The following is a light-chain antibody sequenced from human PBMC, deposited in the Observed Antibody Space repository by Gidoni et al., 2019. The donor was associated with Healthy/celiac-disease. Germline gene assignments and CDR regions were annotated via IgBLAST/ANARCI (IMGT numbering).Light chain of an antibody. CDR1: QSISSW. CDR2: KAS. J-gene: IGKJ4*01. CDR3: QQYNSYPLT. V-gene: IGKV1-5*03. Sequence: LHMTPSPSPLSASVGDRVTITCRASQSISSWLAWYQQKPGKAPKLLIYKASSLESGVPSRFSGSGSGTEFTLTISSLQPDDFATYYCQQYNSYPLTFGGGTKVEIK.